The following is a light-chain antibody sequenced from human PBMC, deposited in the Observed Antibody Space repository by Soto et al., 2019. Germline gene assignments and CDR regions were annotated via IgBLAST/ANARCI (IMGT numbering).Light chain of an antibody. CDR2: GAF. J-gene: IGKJ5*01. CDR1: QSVSIK. CDR3: QQRNIWPPVT. Sequence: EIVMTQSPATLSVSPGERATLSCRASQSVSIKLAWYQQKPGQAPRLLIYGAFNRATGIPARFSGSGSGTDFTLTISSLEPEDSAIYYCQQRNIWPPVTFGQGTRLEIK. V-gene: IGKV3-11*01.